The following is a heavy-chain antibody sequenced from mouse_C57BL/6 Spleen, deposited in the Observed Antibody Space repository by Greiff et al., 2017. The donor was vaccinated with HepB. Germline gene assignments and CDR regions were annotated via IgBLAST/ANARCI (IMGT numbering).Heavy chain of an antibody. Sequence: VQLQQSGPELVKPGASVKISCKASGYTFTDYYMNWVKQSHGKSLEWIGDINPNNGGTSYNQKFKGKATLTVDKSSSTAYMELRSLTSEDSAVYYCARDYYGSIAYWGQGTLVTVSA. V-gene: IGHV1-26*01. CDR3: ARDYYGSIAY. CDR1: GYTFTDYY. CDR2: INPNNGGT. J-gene: IGHJ3*01. D-gene: IGHD1-1*01.